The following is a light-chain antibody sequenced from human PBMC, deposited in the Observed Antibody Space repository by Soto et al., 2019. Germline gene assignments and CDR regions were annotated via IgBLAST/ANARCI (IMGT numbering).Light chain of an antibody. CDR3: MQGTLWPGT. CDR1: QSLVFSDGNTF. V-gene: IGKV2-30*01. CDR2: KVS. Sequence: DVVMTQSPLSLPVTLGQPASISCRSSQSLVFSDGNTFLNWFHQRPGQSPRRLIYKVSNRDSGVPDSFSGSASGTDFTLKISRVDAEDVGVYYCMQGTLWPGTFGQGTKLEIK. J-gene: IGKJ2*01.